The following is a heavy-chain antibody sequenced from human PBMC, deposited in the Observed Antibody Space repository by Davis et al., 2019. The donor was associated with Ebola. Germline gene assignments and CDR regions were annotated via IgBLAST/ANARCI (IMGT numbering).Heavy chain of an antibody. D-gene: IGHD6-19*01. V-gene: IGHV7-4-1*01. CDR3: APTNSGSLDH. Sequence: ASVKVSCKASGYTFTSYAMNWVRQAPGQGLQWMGWINTKTGSATYAQGFRGRFLFSLETSVTTAYLQIRSLEAEDTAIYYCAPTNSGSLDHWGQGTLVTVSS. CDR1: GYTFTSYA. J-gene: IGHJ4*02. CDR2: INTKTGSA.